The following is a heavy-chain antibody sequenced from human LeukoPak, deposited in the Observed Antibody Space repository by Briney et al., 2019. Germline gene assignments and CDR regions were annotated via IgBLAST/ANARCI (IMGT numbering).Heavy chain of an antibody. J-gene: IGHJ4*02. CDR3: ARGPLRLFDY. D-gene: IGHD5/OR15-5a*01. V-gene: IGHV4-31*03. CDR1: GLSISSWGHH. CDR2: TYYSGSA. Sequence: SETLSLTCTVSGLSISSWGHHWSWIRQHPAKGLEWIGYTYYSGSAYYNPSLEKRLTISIDTSKNQFSLKLTSVTAADTAVYFCARGPLRLFDYWGQGDLVTVSS.